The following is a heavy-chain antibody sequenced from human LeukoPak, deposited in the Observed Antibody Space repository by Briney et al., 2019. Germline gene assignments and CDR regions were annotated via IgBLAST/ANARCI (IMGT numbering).Heavy chain of an antibody. CDR2: IKGKSDGETT. Sequence: GGSLRLSCAASGFTSSNAWMSWVRQAPGKGLEWVGRIKGKSDGETTDYAAPVKGRFTISRDDSKNTLYLQMNSPKTEDTAVYYCTTDSWNPFDYWGQGTLVTISS. V-gene: IGHV3-15*01. D-gene: IGHD1-1*01. J-gene: IGHJ4*02. CDR1: GFTSSNAW. CDR3: TTDSWNPFDY.